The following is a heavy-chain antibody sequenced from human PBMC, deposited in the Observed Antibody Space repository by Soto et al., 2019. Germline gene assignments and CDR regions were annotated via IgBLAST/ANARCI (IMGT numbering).Heavy chain of an antibody. V-gene: IGHV3-9*01. Sequence: GGSLRLSCAASGFTFDDYAMHWVRQAPGKGLEWVSGISWNSGSIGYADSVKGRFTISRDNAKNSLYLQMNSLRAEDTALYYCAKDMGEYSSYYGMDVWGQGTTVTVSS. CDR1: GFTFDDYA. CDR2: ISWNSGSI. D-gene: IGHD6-6*01. CDR3: AKDMGEYSSYYGMDV. J-gene: IGHJ6*02.